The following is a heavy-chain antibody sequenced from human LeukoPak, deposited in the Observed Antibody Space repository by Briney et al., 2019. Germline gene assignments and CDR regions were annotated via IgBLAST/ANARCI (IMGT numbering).Heavy chain of an antibody. Sequence: GESLKISCKGSGYSFTSYWSSWVRPMPGKGREWMGRIDPSDSYTNYSPSFQGHVTISADKSISTAYLQWSSLKASDTAMYYCAMDRIAVAGNVDCWGQGTLVTVSS. J-gene: IGHJ4*02. D-gene: IGHD6-19*01. CDR3: AMDRIAVAGNVDC. CDR2: IDPSDSYT. V-gene: IGHV5-10-1*01. CDR1: GYSFTSYW.